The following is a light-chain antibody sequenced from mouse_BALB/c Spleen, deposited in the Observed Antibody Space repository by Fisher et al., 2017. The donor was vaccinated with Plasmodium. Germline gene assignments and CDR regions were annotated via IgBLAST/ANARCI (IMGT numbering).Light chain of an antibody. CDR3: FQGSHVPWT. V-gene: IGKV5-43*01. CDR2: YTS. CDR1: QSISHN. J-gene: IGKJ1*01. Sequence: DIVLTQSPVTLSVTPGDSVSLSCRASQSISHNLHWYQQKSHESPRLLINYTSQSISGIPSRFSGSGSGTDFTLKISRVEAEDLGVYYCFQGSHVPWTFGGGTKLEIK.